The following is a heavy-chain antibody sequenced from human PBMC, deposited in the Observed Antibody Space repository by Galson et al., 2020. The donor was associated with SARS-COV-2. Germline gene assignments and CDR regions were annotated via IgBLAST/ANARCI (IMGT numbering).Heavy chain of an antibody. D-gene: IGHD6-25*01. J-gene: IGHJ6*02. CDR1: GFTFSTYG. Sequence: QLGESLKISCAASGFTFSTYGMHWVRQAPGKGLEWVAVIWFDGRNKFYADSVKGRFAISKDNSKNTLYLQMSSLRAEDTAVYYCAKDIAGSGGYYYHGVDVWGPGTTVTVS. V-gene: IGHV3-33*06. CDR3: AKDIAGSGGYYYHGVDV. CDR2: IWFDGRNK.